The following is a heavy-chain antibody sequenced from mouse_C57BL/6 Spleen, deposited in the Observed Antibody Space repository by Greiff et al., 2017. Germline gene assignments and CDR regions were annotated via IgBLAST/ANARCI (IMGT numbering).Heavy chain of an antibody. CDR3: ARRYGTIMDY. Sequence: VQLQESGPELVKPGASVKISCKASGYAFSSSWMNWVKQRPGKGLEWIGRIYPGDGDTNYNGKFKGKATLTADKSSSTAYMQLSSLTSEDSAVYFCARRYGTIMDYWGQGTSVTVSS. CDR1: GYAFSSSW. CDR2: IYPGDGDT. D-gene: IGHD1-1*01. V-gene: IGHV1-82*01. J-gene: IGHJ4*01.